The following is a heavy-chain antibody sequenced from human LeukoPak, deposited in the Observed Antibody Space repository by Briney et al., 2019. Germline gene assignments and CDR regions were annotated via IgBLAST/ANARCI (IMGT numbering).Heavy chain of an antibody. CDR2: ISSSSSYI. J-gene: IGHJ4*02. CDR3: AKVTDYDILTGYYTFLDY. V-gene: IGHV3-21*04. CDR1: GFTFSSYS. Sequence: GALRLSCAASGFTFSSYSMNWVRQAPGKGLEWVSSISSSSSYIYYADSVKGRFTISRDNSKNTLYLQMNSLRAEDTAVYYCAKVTDYDILTGYYTFLDYWGQGTLVTVSS. D-gene: IGHD3-9*01.